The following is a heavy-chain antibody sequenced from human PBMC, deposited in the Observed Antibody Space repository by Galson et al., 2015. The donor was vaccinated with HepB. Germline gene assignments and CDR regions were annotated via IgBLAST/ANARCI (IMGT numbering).Heavy chain of an antibody. CDR2: ISSSGNTV. CDR1: GFIFSDYY. J-gene: IGHJ5*02. Sequence: LRLSCAASGFIFSDYYMSWIRQAPGKGLEWVSYISSSGNTVYYADSVKGRFTISRDNSKNSLYLQMNSLRAEDTAVYYCARAAGWFDPWGQGTLVTVSS. V-gene: IGHV3-11*01. CDR3: ARAAGWFDP. D-gene: IGHD3-10*01.